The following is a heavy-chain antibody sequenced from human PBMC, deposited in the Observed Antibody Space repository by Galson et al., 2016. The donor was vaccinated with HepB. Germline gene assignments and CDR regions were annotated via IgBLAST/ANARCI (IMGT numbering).Heavy chain of an antibody. J-gene: IGHJ6*03. Sequence: SETLSLTCGVSGASITSGHWWSCVRQPPGKGLEWIGEMSHTGGTNYNPSLKSRVTISVDTSKNQFSLRLNSVTAADTGVYYCATGIVVAGKYYYYYMDVWGKGTTVPGSS. V-gene: IGHV4-4*02. CDR2: MSHTGGT. CDR3: ATGIVVAGKYYYYYMDV. CDR1: GASITSGHW. D-gene: IGHD6-19*01.